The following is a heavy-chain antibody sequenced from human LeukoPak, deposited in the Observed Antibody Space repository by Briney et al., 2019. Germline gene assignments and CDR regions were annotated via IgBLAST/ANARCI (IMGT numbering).Heavy chain of an antibody. CDR2: IYYSGST. V-gene: IGHV4-59*01. J-gene: IGHJ5*02. CDR3: ARGGGFYCSSTSCRANWFDP. D-gene: IGHD2-2*01. Sequence: SETLSLTCTVAGGSISSYYWSCIRQPPGKGLEWMGYIYYSGSTNYNPSLKSRVTISVDTSKNQFSLKLSSVTAADTAVYYCARGGGFYCSSTSCRANWFDPWGQGTLVTVSS. CDR1: GGSISSYY.